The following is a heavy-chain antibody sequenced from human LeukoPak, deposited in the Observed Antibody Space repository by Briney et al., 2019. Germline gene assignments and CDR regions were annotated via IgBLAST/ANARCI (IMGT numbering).Heavy chain of an antibody. V-gene: IGHV1-18*01. J-gene: IGHJ4*02. CDR2: ISAYNGNT. Sequence: GASVKVSCKASGYTFTSYGISWVRQAPGQGLEWMGWISAYNGNTNYAQKLKGRVTMTTDTSTSTAYMELSRLRSDDTAVYYCARERVGGSGWYGLDYWGQGTLVTVSS. CDR3: ARERVGGSGWYGLDY. CDR1: GYTFTSYG. D-gene: IGHD6-19*01.